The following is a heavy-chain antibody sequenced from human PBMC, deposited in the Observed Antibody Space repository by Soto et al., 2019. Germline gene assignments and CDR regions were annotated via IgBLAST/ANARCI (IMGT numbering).Heavy chain of an antibody. V-gene: IGHV3-7*01. D-gene: IGHD5-12*01. CDR2: IKQDGSEK. CDR1: GFTFSSYW. CDR3: ARYGWLPVGNWFDP. Sequence: PGGSLRLSCAASGFTFSSYWMSWVRQAPGKGLEWVANIKQDGSEKYYVDSVKGRFTISRDNAKNSLYLQMNSLRAEDTAVYYCARYGWLPVGNWFDPWGQGTLVIVSA. J-gene: IGHJ5*02.